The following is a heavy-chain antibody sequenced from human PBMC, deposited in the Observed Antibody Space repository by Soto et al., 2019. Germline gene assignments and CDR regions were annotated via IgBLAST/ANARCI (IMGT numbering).Heavy chain of an antibody. CDR1: GFTFSRYA. Sequence: GGSLRLSCAASGFTFSRYAMSWVRQAPGKGLEWVSVISGSGGNIHYADSVKGRFTISRDNSKNTLYLQMNSLRVADTAVYNCATQDFLGTTGTTWGQGTLVTVSS. J-gene: IGHJ4*02. V-gene: IGHV3-23*01. D-gene: IGHD1-1*01. CDR2: ISGSGGNI. CDR3: ATQDFLGTTGTT.